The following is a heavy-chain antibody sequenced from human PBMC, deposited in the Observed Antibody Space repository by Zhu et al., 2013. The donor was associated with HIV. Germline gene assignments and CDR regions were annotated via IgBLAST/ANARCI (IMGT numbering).Heavy chain of an antibody. Sequence: VQLVQSGAEVKKPGASVKVSCKASGYTFTSYAMHWVRQAPGQRLEWMGWINAGNGNTKYSQKFQGRVTITRDTSASTAYMELSSLRSEDTAVYYCARDRQWLGSFDYWGQGTLGHRLL. J-gene: IGHJ4*02. D-gene: IGHD6-19*01. CDR2: INAGNGNT. CDR1: GYTFTSYA. V-gene: IGHV1-3*01. CDR3: ARDRQWLGSFDY.